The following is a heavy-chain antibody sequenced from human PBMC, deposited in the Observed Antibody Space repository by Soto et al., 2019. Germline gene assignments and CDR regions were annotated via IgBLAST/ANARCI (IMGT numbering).Heavy chain of an antibody. D-gene: IGHD1-26*01. CDR2: ISAYNGNT. CDR1: GYTFTSYG. CDR3: ARENTGSYHRHFDY. J-gene: IGHJ4*01. V-gene: IGHV1-18*04. Sequence: GASVKVSCKASGYTFTSYGISWVRQAPGQGLEWMGWISAYNGNTNYAQKLQDRVTMTTDTSPSTAFMELRGLRSDDTAVYYCARENTGSYHRHFDYWGQGTLVTVSS.